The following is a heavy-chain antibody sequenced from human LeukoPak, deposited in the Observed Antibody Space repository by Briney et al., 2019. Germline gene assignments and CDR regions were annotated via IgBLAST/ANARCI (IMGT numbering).Heavy chain of an antibody. CDR1: GFTFSNYA. J-gene: IGHJ4*02. V-gene: IGHV3-23*01. Sequence: GGSLRLSCETSGFTFSNYAMSWVRQAPGKGLEWVSAISGSGSRTYYADSVKARFTVSRDNSKNILYLQMHSLTVEDTAMYYCAKDYNAFDFWGQGTLVTVSS. CDR2: ISGSGSRT. CDR3: AKDYNAFDF. D-gene: IGHD1-1*01.